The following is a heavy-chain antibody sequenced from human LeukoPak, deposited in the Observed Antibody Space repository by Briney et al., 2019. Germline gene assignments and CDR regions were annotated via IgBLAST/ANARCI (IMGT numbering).Heavy chain of an antibody. V-gene: IGHV3-7*01. CDR1: GFTFNNYW. CDR2: IKPDGSEK. CDR3: ARGYRLN. Sequence: GGSLRLSCAASGFTFNNYWMTWVRQAPGKGLEWVANIKPDGSEKYYVGSVKGRFTISRDNAKNSLYLQMNSLSAEDTAVYYCARGYRLNWGQGALVTVSS. D-gene: IGHD3-16*01. J-gene: IGHJ4*02.